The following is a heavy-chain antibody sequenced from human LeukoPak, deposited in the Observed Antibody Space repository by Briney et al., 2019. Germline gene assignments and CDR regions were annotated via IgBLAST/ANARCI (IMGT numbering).Heavy chain of an antibody. Sequence: GRSLRLSCAASGFTFSSYGMHWVRQAPGKGLEWVAVVSYDGSNKYYADSVKGRFTISRDNSKNTLYLQMNSLRAEDTAVYYCAKDLPKSRGVVVPAAMRGFDYWGQGTLVTVSS. CDR2: VSYDGSNK. J-gene: IGHJ4*02. CDR1: GFTFSSYG. V-gene: IGHV3-30*18. CDR3: AKDLPKSRGVVVPAAMRGFDY. D-gene: IGHD2-2*01.